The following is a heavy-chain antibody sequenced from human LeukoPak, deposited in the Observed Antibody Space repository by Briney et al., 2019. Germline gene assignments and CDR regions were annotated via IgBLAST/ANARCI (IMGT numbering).Heavy chain of an antibody. CDR1: GFTFSNAW. Sequence: PGGSLRLSCAASGFTFSNAWMSWVRQAPGKGLEWVGRIKSKTDGGTTDYAAPVKGRFTISRDDSKNTLYLQMNSLRAEDTAVYYCARDRRAGAAAGPFDYWGQGTLVTVSS. V-gene: IGHV3-15*01. CDR3: ARDRRAGAAAGPFDY. J-gene: IGHJ4*02. CDR2: IKSKTDGGTT. D-gene: IGHD6-13*01.